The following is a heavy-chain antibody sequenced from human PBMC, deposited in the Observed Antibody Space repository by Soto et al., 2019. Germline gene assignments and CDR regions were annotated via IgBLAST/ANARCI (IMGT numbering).Heavy chain of an antibody. CDR3: AREVLSRGNFITGKLFDY. CDR2: LILIFGTE. V-gene: IGHV1-69*05. Sequence: SVKVSCKASGGTFSSYAISWVGPAPGQGLEWMGGLILIFGTENYAQEFQGRVTMTRDTSISTVFMELSRVTSDDKAVYYCAREVLSRGNFITGKLFDYWGQGSLVTVSS. D-gene: IGHD1-20*01. J-gene: IGHJ4*02. CDR1: GGTFSSYA.